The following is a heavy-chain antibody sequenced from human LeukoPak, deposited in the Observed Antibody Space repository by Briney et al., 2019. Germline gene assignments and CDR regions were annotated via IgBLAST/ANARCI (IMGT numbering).Heavy chain of an antibody. Sequence: ASVKVSCKASGYSFTMYYIHWVRQAPGQGLEWMGKIIPILGIANYAQKFQGRVTITADKSTSTAYMELSSLRSEDTAVYYCARGVVVTALNWFDPWGQGTLVTVSS. CDR1: GYSFTMYY. V-gene: IGHV1-69*04. CDR2: IIPILGIA. D-gene: IGHD2-21*02. CDR3: ARGVVVTALNWFDP. J-gene: IGHJ5*02.